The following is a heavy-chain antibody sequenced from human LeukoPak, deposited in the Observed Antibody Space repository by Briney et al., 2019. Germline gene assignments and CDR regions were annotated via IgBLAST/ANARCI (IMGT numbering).Heavy chain of an antibody. V-gene: IGHV3-23*01. J-gene: IGHJ4*02. D-gene: IGHD3-10*01. CDR1: GFTFVGNA. CDR3: AKKYYYGSGTYIFYFDY. CDR2: ISGSGDT. Sequence: GGSLRLSCAASGFTFVGNAVTWVRQAPGKGLEWVSTISGSGDTYYADSVKGRFTISRDDSKSTLSLQMDSLRAEDTALYYCAKKYYYGSGTYIFYFDYWGQGTPVTVSS.